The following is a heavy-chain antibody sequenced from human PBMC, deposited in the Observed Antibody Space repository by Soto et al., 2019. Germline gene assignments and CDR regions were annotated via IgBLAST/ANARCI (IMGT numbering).Heavy chain of an antibody. J-gene: IGHJ3*02. CDR1: GYTFTSYG. D-gene: IGHD3-16*01. CDR3: SSAVSYGLNDAFDI. CDR2: ISAYSGNT. Sequence: GASVKVSCKASGYTFTSYGISWVRQAPGQGLEWMGWISAYSGNTNYAQKFQGRVTMTRNTPTSTAYMDLSSLSSEDTAVYFCSSAVSYGLNDAFDIWAQGKMVTVSS. V-gene: IGHV1-18*01.